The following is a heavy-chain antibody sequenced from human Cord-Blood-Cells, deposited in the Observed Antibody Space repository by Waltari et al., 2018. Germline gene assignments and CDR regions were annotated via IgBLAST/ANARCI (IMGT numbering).Heavy chain of an antibody. CDR2: FDPEDGET. J-gene: IGHJ3*02. CDR3: ATPTHCSSTSCYDAFDI. Sequence: QVQLVQSGAEVKKPGASVKVSCKVSGYTLPELSMHWVRQAPGKGLEWMGGFDPEDGETSYAQKFQGRVTMTEDTSTDTAYMELSSLRSEDTAVYYCATPTHCSSTSCYDAFDIWGQGTMVTVSS. V-gene: IGHV1-24*01. CDR1: GYTLPELS. D-gene: IGHD2-2*01.